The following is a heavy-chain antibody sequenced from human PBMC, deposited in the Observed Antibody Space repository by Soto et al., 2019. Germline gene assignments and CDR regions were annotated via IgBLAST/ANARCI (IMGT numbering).Heavy chain of an antibody. D-gene: IGHD2-21*01. CDR3: ERVVEHQLFGWRNP. CDR1: GYTFTSYG. J-gene: IGHJ5*02. Sequence: ASVKVSCKASGYTFTSYGISWVRQAPGQGLEWMGWISAYNGNTNYAQKLQGRVTMTTDTSTSTANMELRSLRSDDTAVYYYERVVEHQLFGWRNPWGRGTLVTVSS. CDR2: ISAYNGNT. V-gene: IGHV1-18*01.